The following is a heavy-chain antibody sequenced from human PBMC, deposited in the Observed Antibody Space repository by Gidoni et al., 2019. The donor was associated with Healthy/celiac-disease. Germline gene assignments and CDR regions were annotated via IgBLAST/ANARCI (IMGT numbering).Heavy chain of an antibody. CDR2: ISGSGGST. Sequence: EVQLLESGGGLVQPGGSLRLSCAASGFTFRSYAMSWVRQAPGKGLEWVSAISGSGGSTYYADSVKGRFTISRDNSKNTLYLQMNSLRAEDTAVYYCAKGDEDIVVVPAAMGGYYYGMDVWGQGTTVTVSS. D-gene: IGHD2-2*01. V-gene: IGHV3-23*01. CDR3: AKGDEDIVVVPAAMGGYYYGMDV. CDR1: GFTFRSYA. J-gene: IGHJ6*02.